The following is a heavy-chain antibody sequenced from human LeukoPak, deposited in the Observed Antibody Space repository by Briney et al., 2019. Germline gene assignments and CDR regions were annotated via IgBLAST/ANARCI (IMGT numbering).Heavy chain of an antibody. Sequence: GGSLRLSCAASGFTFSSYAMSWVRQAPGKGLEWVSAISGSGGSTYYADSVKGRFTTPRDNSKNTLYLLMNSLRAEDTAVYYCAKDPTGNYCFDYWGQGTLVTVSS. CDR1: GFTFSSYA. J-gene: IGHJ4*02. CDR2: ISGSGGST. V-gene: IGHV3-23*01. D-gene: IGHD1-1*01. CDR3: AKDPTGNYCFDY.